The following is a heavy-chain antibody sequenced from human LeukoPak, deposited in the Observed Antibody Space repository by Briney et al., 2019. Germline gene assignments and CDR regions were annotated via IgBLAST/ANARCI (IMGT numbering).Heavy chain of an antibody. CDR2: NSDGRT. Sequence: PGGSLRLSCAASGFAVSGNYMSWVRQAPGKGLEWVSVNSDGRTYYADSVKGRFTISRDISKNTLFLQMTSLRAEDTAVYYCAKLKGWYGEGYFDYWGQGTLVTVS. D-gene: IGHD3-10*01. CDR1: GFAVSGNY. CDR3: AKLKGWYGEGYFDY. V-gene: IGHV3-53*01. J-gene: IGHJ4*02.